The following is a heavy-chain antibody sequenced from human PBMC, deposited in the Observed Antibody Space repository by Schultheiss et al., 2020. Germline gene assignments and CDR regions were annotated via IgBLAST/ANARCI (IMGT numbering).Heavy chain of an antibody. Sequence: SETLSLTCTVSGGSISSYYWSWIRQSPGKGLEWIGYINYSGTTYNNPSLKSRVIMSVDTSKSQLSLRLSSVTAADTAVYYCARNNFEFWGGYQYYYMDVWVKGTTVTVSS. D-gene: IGHD3-3*01. CDR1: GGSISSYY. CDR3: ARNNFEFWGGYQYYYMDV. J-gene: IGHJ6*03. CDR2: INYSGTT. V-gene: IGHV4-59*01.